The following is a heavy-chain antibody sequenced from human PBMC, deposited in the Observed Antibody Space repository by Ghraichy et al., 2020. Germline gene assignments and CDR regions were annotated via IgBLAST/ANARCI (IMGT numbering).Heavy chain of an antibody. V-gene: IGHV4-39*07. CDR2: IYYSGST. CDR1: GGSISSSSYY. J-gene: IGHJ5*02. CDR3: AREGPRGYSGYVAVPFDP. Sequence: SETLSLTCTVSGGSISSSSYYWGWIRQPPGKGLEWIGSIYYSGSTYYNPSLKSRVTISVDTSKNQFSLKLSSVTAADTAVYYCAREGPRGYSGYVAVPFDPWGQGTLVTVSS. D-gene: IGHD5-12*01.